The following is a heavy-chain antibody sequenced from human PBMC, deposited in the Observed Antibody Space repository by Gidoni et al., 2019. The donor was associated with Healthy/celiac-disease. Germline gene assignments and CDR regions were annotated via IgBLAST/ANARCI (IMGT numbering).Heavy chain of an antibody. CDR2: ISSSSSYI. D-gene: IGHD6-19*01. J-gene: IGHJ4*02. CDR3: ARAYSSGWYSHSGEKYYFDY. CDR1: GFSLRSSS. Sequence: EVQLVESGGGLVKPGVSLRLSCAASGFSLRSSSMNWVRQAPGKGLEWVSAISSSSSYIYYADSVKGRFTISRDNAKNSLYLQMNSLRAEDTAVYYCARAYSSGWYSHSGEKYYFDYWGQGTLVTVSS. V-gene: IGHV3-21*01.